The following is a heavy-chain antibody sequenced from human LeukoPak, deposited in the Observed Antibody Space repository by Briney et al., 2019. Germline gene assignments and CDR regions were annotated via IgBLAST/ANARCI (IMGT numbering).Heavy chain of an antibody. V-gene: IGHV3-48*01. CDR3: ARVEGYCSGGSCAAFDY. CDR1: GFTFSSYS. J-gene: IGHJ4*02. Sequence: PGGSLRLSCAASGFTFSSYSMNWVRQAPGKGLEWVSYISSSSSTIYYADSVKGRFTISRDNAKNSLYLQMNSLRAEDTAVYYCARVEGYCSGGSCAAFDYWGQGTLVTVSS. D-gene: IGHD2-15*01. CDR2: ISSSSSTI.